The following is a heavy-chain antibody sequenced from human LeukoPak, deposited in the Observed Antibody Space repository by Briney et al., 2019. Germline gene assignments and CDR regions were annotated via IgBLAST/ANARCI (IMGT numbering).Heavy chain of an antibody. J-gene: IGHJ4*02. CDR1: GGSISSYY. CDR3: ARVRLLYGSGSQPAPNYYFDY. CDR2: IYTSGST. D-gene: IGHD3-10*01. Sequence: PSETLSLTCTVSGGSISSYYWSWLRQPAGKGLEWLGRIYTSGSTNYNPSRKSRVTMSVDTSKNQFSLKLSSVTAADTAVYYCARVRLLYGSGSQPAPNYYFDYWGQGTLVTVSS. V-gene: IGHV4-4*07.